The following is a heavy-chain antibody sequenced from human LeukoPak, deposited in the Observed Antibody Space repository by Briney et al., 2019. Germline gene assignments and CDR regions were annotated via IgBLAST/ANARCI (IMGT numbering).Heavy chain of an antibody. CDR1: GGSFSGYY. Sequence: SETLSLTCAVYGGSFSGYYWSWIRQPPGKGLEWIGEINHSGSTNYNPSLKSRVTISVDTSKNQFSLKLSSVTAADTAVYYCARGEVPAAINYFDYWGQGTLVTVSS. V-gene: IGHV4-34*01. CDR3: ARGEVPAAINYFDY. CDR2: INHSGST. J-gene: IGHJ4*02. D-gene: IGHD2-2*01.